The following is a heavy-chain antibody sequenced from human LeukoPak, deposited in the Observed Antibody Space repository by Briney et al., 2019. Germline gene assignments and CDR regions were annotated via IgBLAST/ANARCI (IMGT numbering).Heavy chain of an antibody. CDR3: ARAPYDILTGYSLNWFDP. V-gene: IGHV1-3*01. J-gene: IGHJ5*02. Sequence: ASVKVSCKASGYTFTSYAMHWVLQAPGQRLEWMGWINGDNGNTKYSQKFQGRVTITRDTSAYTGYMELRSLSSADTAVYFCARAPYDILTGYSLNWFDPWGQGTLVTVSS. CDR1: GYTFTSYA. CDR2: INGDNGNT. D-gene: IGHD3-9*01.